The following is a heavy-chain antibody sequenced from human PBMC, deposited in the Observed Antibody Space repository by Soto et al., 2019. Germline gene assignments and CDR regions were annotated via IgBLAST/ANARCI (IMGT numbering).Heavy chain of an antibody. Sequence: QLQLQESGPGLVKPSETLSLTCTVSGGSISSSSYYRGWLRQPPGKGLEWIGSIYYSGSTYYNPPLKSRVTISVDTSKNQVSLKLSSVTAADTAVYYCVGFGPGADDYYYGMDVWGQGTTVTVSS. CDR2: IYYSGST. D-gene: IGHD3-10*01. CDR3: VGFGPGADDYYYGMDV. V-gene: IGHV4-39*01. J-gene: IGHJ6*02. CDR1: GGSISSSSYY.